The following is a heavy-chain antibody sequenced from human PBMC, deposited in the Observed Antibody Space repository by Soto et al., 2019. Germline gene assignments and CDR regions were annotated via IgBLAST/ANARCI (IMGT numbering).Heavy chain of an antibody. J-gene: IGHJ4*02. CDR2: INPSDTHT. CDR3: ARHASYYVSSGYFGTY. Sequence: GESLKISCQGSGYTFTNHWITWVRQMPGKGLEWMGRINPSDTHTNYSPSFQGHVTMSVDKSITTAYLQWSSLKAPDSAMYYCARHASYYVSSGYFGTYWGQGTLVTVSS. CDR1: GYTFTNHW. V-gene: IGHV5-10-1*01. D-gene: IGHD3-22*01.